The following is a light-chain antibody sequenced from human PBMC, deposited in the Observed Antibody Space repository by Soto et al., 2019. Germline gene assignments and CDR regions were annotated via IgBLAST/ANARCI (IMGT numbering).Light chain of an antibody. Sequence: QSVLTQPASVSGSPGQSITISCTGTNSDVGSYNLVSWYQQHPGKAPKLLIYEGSKRPSGVSNRFSGSKSGNTASLTISGLQAEDEPDYYCCSYAGSSTWVFGGGTKLTVL. J-gene: IGLJ3*02. CDR2: EGS. CDR3: CSYAGSSTWV. V-gene: IGLV2-23*01. CDR1: NSDVGSYNL.